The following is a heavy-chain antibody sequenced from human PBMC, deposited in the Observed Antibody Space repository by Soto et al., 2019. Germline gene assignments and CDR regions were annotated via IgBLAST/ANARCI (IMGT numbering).Heavy chain of an antibody. D-gene: IGHD3-3*01. V-gene: IGHV4-30-2*01. J-gene: IGHJ4*02. CDR1: GVSISSGGYS. CDR3: ARANDDFWRALDY. Sequence: TLSLTCAVSGVSISSGGYSWSWIRQPPGKGLEWIGYMYHSGSTYYNPSLKSRVTISVDRSKNQFSLNLSSVTAADTAMYYCARANDDFWRALDYWGQGTVVTVSS. CDR2: MYHSGST.